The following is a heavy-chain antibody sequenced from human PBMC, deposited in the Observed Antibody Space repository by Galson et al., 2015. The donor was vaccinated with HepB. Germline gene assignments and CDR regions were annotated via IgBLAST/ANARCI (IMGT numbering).Heavy chain of an antibody. V-gene: IGHV1-3*01. J-gene: IGHJ5*02. CDR2: INAGNGNT. CDR1: GYTFTSYA. CDR3: ARDGIVVVPAAKGAGWFDP. Sequence: SCKASGYTFTSYAMHWVRQAPGQRLEWMGWINAGNGNTKYSQKFQGRVTITRDTSASTAYMELSSLRSEDTAVYYCARDGIVVVPAAKGAGWFDPWGQGTLVTVSS. D-gene: IGHD2-2*01.